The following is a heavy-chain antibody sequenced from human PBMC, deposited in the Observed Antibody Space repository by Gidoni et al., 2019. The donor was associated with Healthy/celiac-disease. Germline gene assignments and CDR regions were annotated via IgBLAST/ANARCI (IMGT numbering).Heavy chain of an antibody. CDR3: ARESNYYDSSGYPTGGYYGMDV. J-gene: IGHJ6*02. Sequence: QVQLQESGPGLVKPSGTLSLTCAVAGGPISSSNGRRWVRQPPGKGLEYIGEIYHSGSTNYNPALRSRVTMSVDRSKNQFSLKLSSVTAADTAVYYCARESNYYDSSGYPTGGYYGMDVWGQGTTVTVSS. D-gene: IGHD3-22*01. V-gene: IGHV4-4*02. CDR2: IYHSGST. CDR1: GGPISSSNG.